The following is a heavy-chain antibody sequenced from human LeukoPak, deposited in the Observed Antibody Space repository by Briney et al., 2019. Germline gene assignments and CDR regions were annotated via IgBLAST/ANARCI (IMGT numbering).Heavy chain of an antibody. CDR3: ARHSSGWDFGY. CDR1: AGSISSSSYY. V-gene: IGHV4-39*01. CDR2: IYYSGIT. Sequence: PSETLSLTCTVSAGSISSSSYYWGWIRQPPGKGLEWIGTIYYSGITYYNPSLKSRLTISVDTSKNQFSLKLTSVNAADTAVYYCARHSSGWDFGYWGQGTLVTVSS. J-gene: IGHJ4*02. D-gene: IGHD6-19*01.